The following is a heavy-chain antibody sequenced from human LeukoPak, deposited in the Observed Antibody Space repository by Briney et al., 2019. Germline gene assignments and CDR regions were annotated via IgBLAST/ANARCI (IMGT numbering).Heavy chain of an antibody. CDR3: ARRLKGSYGNPFDY. CDR1: GFSFSTYA. J-gene: IGHJ4*02. Sequence: GSLRLSCAASGFSFSTYAMHWVRQAPGKGLEWVALIWHDASHTFYTDSVKGRFTISRDNSKNTVYLQMNSLGGEDTAVYYCARRLKGSYGNPFDYWGQGTLVTVSS. CDR2: IWHDASHT. V-gene: IGHV3-33*01. D-gene: IGHD4-17*01.